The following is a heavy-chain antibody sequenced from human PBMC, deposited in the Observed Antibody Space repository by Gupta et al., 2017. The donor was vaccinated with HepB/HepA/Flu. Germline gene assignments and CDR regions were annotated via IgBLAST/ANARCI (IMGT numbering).Heavy chain of an antibody. D-gene: IGHD2-15*01. V-gene: IGHV4-30-4*01. CDR3: ARTCDGGSCFDY. CDR2: VHYSGNT. Sequence: QVQLQESGPGLVKPSQTLSLTCSVSGDSVSRGTNYWTWIRQPPGKGLEWIGYVHYSGNTYYNPSLKSRVSMSVDTSKNQVSLKLSSVTAADAAVYYCARTCDGGSCFDYWGQGTLVTVSS. J-gene: IGHJ4*02. CDR1: GDSVSRGTNY.